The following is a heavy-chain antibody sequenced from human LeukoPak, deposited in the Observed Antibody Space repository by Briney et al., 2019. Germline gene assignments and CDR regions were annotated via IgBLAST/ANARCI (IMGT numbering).Heavy chain of an antibody. J-gene: IGHJ4*02. V-gene: IGHV4-59*08. CDR1: GGSISSYY. Sequence: PSETLSLTCTVSGGSISSYYWSWIRQPPGKGLEWIGYIYYSGSTNYNPSLKSRVTISVDTSKNQFSLKLSSVTAADTAVYYCASEGATGYWGQGTLVTVSS. CDR3: ASEGATGY. D-gene: IGHD1-26*01. CDR2: IYYSGST.